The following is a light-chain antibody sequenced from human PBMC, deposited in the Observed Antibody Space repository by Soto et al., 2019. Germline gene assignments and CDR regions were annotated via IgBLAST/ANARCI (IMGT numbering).Light chain of an antibody. V-gene: IGKV3D-20*02. CDR2: DTS. J-gene: IGKJ5*01. CDR1: QTLSNSF. Sequence: EIVLTQSPGTLSLSPGERATLPCKASQTLSNSFIAWYQQKPGQAPRLLIYDTSSRATGVPDRYSASGSGTDFTLTISRLEPEDFATYYCQQRHSYPITFGQGTRLEIK. CDR3: QQRHSYPIT.